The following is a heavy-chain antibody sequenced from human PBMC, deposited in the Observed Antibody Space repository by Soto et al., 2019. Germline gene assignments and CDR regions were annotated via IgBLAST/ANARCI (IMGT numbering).Heavy chain of an antibody. CDR3: ARWGADDFWSGYYSDY. CDR1: GFTFSDYD. Sequence: GGSMRLSCAASGFTFSDYDMSWIRQAPGKELEWVSYISSSGSTIYYADSVKGRFTISRDNAKNSLYLQMNSLRAEDTAVFYCARWGADDFWSGYYSDYWGQGTLVTVSS. J-gene: IGHJ4*02. V-gene: IGHV3-11*01. CDR2: ISSSGSTI. D-gene: IGHD3-3*01.